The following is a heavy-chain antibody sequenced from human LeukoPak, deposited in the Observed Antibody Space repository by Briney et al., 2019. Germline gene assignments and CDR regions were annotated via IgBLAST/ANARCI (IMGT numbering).Heavy chain of an antibody. CDR2: INPNSGDT. J-gene: IGHJ4*02. V-gene: IGHV1-2*06. CDR3: ARDYCSSTSCLFDY. D-gene: IGHD2-2*01. CDR1: GYTFTGYL. Sequence: ASVKVSCKASGYTFTGYLMYWVRQAPGQGLEWMGRINPNSGDTNYAQNFQGRVTMTRDTSISTAYMELSRLRSDDTAVYYCARDYCSSTSCLFDYWGQGTLVTVSS.